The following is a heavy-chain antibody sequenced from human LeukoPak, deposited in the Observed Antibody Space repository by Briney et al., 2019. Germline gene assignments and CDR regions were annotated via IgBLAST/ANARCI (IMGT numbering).Heavy chain of an antibody. CDR3: AHRNPQSMAYYFDY. CDR1: GFSLSTSAVG. J-gene: IGHJ4*02. D-gene: IGHD2/OR15-2a*01. Sequence: SGPTLVKPTQTLTLTCTFSGFSLSTSAVGVGWIRQPPGKALEWLALIYWDDDKRYSPSPKSRLTITKDTSKNQVVLAMSNMDPVDTATYYCAHRNPQSMAYYFDYWGQGTLVTVSS. CDR2: IYWDDDK. V-gene: IGHV2-5*02.